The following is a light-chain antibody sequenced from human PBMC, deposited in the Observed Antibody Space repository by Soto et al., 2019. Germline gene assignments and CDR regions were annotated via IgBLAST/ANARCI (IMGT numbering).Light chain of an antibody. J-gene: IGLJ1*01. V-gene: IGLV2-14*03. Sequence: QSALTPPASESGSPGQSIALSCTGASSDIGAYNYVSWHQQHPGKAPKLMIYDVNNRPSGVSDRFSGSKSGYTASLTISGLQAEDEAEYYCISYTTSGTYVFGTGT. CDR3: ISYTTSGTYV. CDR2: DVN. CDR1: SSDIGAYNY.